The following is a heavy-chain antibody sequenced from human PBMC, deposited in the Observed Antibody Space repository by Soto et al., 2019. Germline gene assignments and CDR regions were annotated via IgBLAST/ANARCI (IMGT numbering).Heavy chain of an antibody. D-gene: IGHD4-17*01. Sequence: GGSLRLSCAASGFTFDDYAMHWVRQAPGKGLEWVSGISWNSGSIGYADSVKGRFTISRDNAKNSLYLQMNSLRAEDTALYYCAKDIYYGDYGEVRWINAFDIWGQGTMVTVSS. CDR3: AKDIYYGDYGEVRWINAFDI. CDR2: ISWNSGSI. CDR1: GFTFDDYA. V-gene: IGHV3-9*01. J-gene: IGHJ3*02.